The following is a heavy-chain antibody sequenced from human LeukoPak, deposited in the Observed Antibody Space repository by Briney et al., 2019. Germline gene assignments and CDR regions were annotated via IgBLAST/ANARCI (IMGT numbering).Heavy chain of an antibody. J-gene: IGHJ3*01. D-gene: IGHD2-15*01. CDR3: ARWFRFLYCSGGSCLNEAFDL. CDR2: ITPIFGTA. Sequence: SVKVSCKASGGTFSSYAISWVRQAPGQGLEWMGRITPIFGTANYAQKFQGRVTITTDESTSTAYMELSSLRSEDTAVYYCARWFRFLYCSGGSCLNEAFDLGGQGTMVTVSS. V-gene: IGHV1-69*05. CDR1: GGTFSSYA.